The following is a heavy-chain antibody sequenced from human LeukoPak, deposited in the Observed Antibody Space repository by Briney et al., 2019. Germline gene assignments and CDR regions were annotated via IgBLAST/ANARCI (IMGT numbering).Heavy chain of an antibody. D-gene: IGHD6-6*01. J-gene: IGHJ4*02. V-gene: IGHV3-15*01. CDR2: IKSKTDGGTT. CDR1: GFTFSSYS. CDR3: TGPGEYSSSSVIGY. Sequence: PGGSLRLSCAASGFTFSSYSMNWVRQAPGKGLEWVGRIKSKTDGGTTDYAAPVKGRFTISRDDSKNTLYLQMNSLKTEDTAVYYCTGPGEYSSSSVIGYWGQGTLVTVSS.